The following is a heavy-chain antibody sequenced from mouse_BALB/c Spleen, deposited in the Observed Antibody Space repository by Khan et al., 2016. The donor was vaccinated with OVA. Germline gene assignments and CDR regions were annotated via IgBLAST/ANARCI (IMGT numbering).Heavy chain of an antibody. CDR2: ISTYYGDV. CDR3: ARGGKFAY. Sequence: QVQLQQSGAELVRPGVSVKISCKGSGYTFTDYAMHWVKQSHAKSLEWIGVISTYYGDVDYSQKFKGKATMTGDRTSSTAYMEIARLTSEDSAIEYCARGGKFAYWGQGTLVTVSA. J-gene: IGHJ3*01. D-gene: IGHD1-1*02. V-gene: IGHV1S137*01. CDR1: GYTFTDYA.